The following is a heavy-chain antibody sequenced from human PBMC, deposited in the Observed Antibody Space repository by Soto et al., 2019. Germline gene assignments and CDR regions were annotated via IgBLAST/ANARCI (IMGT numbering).Heavy chain of an antibody. Sequence: GGSLRLSCAASGFTFSSYSMNWVRQAPGKGLVWVSRINGEGTIINYADSVKGRFTISRDNAKNTLYLQMNSLRVDDTAVYYCVRDSGGSYWGQGTPVTVSS. CDR3: VRDSGGSY. J-gene: IGHJ4*02. D-gene: IGHD2-15*01. V-gene: IGHV3-74*01. CDR1: GFTFSSYS. CDR2: INGEGTII.